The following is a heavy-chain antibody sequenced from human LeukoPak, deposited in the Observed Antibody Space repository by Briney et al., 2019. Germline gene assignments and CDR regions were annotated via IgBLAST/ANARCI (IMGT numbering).Heavy chain of an antibody. Sequence: GGSLRLSCAASGFTFSHAWMTWVRQAPGKGLEWVSGITGRSGNTYYADSVQGRFTISRDNSKNTLYLQMNSLRAEDTAVYYCARRDYFDTSGYYPLYYFDYWGQGTLVTVSS. CDR1: GFTFSHAW. CDR3: ARRDYFDTSGYYPLYYFDY. CDR2: ITGRSGNT. J-gene: IGHJ4*02. D-gene: IGHD3-22*01. V-gene: IGHV3-23*01.